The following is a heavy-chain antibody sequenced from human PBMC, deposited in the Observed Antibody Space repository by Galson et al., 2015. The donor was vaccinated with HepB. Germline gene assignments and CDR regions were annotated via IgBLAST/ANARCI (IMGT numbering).Heavy chain of an antibody. D-gene: IGHD3-22*01. CDR3: ARVPVVISQDPYYYYGMDV. Sequence: SVKVSCKASGGTFSSYAISWVRQAPGQGLEWMGGIIPIFGTANYAQKFQGRVTITADESTSTAYMELSSLRSEDTAVYYCARVPVVISQDPYYYYGMDVWGQGTTVTVPS. J-gene: IGHJ6*02. V-gene: IGHV1-69*13. CDR2: IIPIFGTA. CDR1: GGTFSSYA.